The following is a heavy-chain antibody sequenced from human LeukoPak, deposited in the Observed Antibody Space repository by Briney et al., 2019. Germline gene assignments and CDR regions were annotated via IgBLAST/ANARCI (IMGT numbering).Heavy chain of an antibody. Sequence: GGSLRPSCAASGFMFSNYWMSWVRQAPGKGPEWVGDIKKDGSDKYYVGSVKGRFTISRDNAKNSLYLQMNSLRAEDTAVYYCARDSLIQHGSGSYWGFDYWGQGILVTVSS. CDR3: ARDSLIQHGSGSYWGFDY. J-gene: IGHJ4*02. D-gene: IGHD3-10*01. V-gene: IGHV3-7*03. CDR1: GFMFSNYW. CDR2: IKKDGSDK.